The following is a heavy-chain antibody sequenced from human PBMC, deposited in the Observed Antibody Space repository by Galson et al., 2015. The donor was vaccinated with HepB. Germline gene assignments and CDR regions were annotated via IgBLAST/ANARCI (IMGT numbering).Heavy chain of an antibody. V-gene: IGHV4-61*08. CDR1: GYSMITAGYY. J-gene: IGHJ3*02. CDR3: ARDSRMGSFDI. Sequence: SETLSLTCAVSGYSMITAGYYWTWIRQPPGKGLEWIGSLFYSGTTSYNPSLRSRVILSGDTSKNQFSLKVKSLSAADTAVYYCARDSRMGSFDIWGLGTLVSVSS. CDR2: LFYSGTT.